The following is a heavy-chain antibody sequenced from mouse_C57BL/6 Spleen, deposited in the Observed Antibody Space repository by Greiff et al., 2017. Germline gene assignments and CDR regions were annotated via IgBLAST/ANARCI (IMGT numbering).Heavy chain of an antibody. J-gene: IGHJ2*01. V-gene: IGHV14-4*01. CDR1: GFNIKDDY. CDR2: IDPENGDT. CDR3: TTDTTVPYYFDY. D-gene: IGHD1-1*01. Sequence: EVQLQQSGAELVRPGASVKLSCTASGFNIKDDYMHWVKQRPEQGLEWIGWIDPENGDTDYASKFQGKATITADTSSNTAYLQLSSLTSEDTAVYYCTTDTTVPYYFDYWGQGTTLTVSS.